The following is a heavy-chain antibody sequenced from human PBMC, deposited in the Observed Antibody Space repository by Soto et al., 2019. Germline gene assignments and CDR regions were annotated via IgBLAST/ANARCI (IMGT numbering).Heavy chain of an antibody. CDR1: GFTFSSYS. J-gene: IGHJ5*02. CDR3: ARAYSSSWYLNRFDP. V-gene: IGHV3-21*01. D-gene: IGHD6-13*01. Sequence: GGSLRLSCAASGFTFSSYSMNWVRQAPGKGLEWVSSISSSSSYIYYADSVKGRFTISRDNAKNSLYLQMNSLRAEDTAVYYCARAYSSSWYLNRFDPWGQGTLVSVSP. CDR2: ISSSSSYI.